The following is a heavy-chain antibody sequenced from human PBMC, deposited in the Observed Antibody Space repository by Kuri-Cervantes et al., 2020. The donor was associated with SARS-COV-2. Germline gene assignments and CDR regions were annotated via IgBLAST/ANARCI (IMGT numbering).Heavy chain of an antibody. V-gene: IGHV1-2*02. Sequence: ASVQVSCKASGYTFTGYYTHWLRQAPGQGLEWMGWFNPNSGGTNYAQKFQGRVTMTRDTSISTSYMELSRLSTDDTAVYYCGRNGMDSSSWDFDHWGQGTLVTVSS. CDR2: FNPNSGGT. CDR3: GRNGMDSSSWDFDH. D-gene: IGHD6-13*01. CDR1: GYTFTGYY. J-gene: IGHJ4*02.